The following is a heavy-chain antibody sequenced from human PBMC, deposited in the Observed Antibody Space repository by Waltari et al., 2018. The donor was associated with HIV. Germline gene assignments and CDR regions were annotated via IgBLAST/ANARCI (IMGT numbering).Heavy chain of an antibody. V-gene: IGHV4-34*01. CDR3: ARKHIVVVTVSEYYYYGMDV. CDR1: GGSFSGYS. Sequence: QVQLQQWGAGLLKPSETLSLTCVVYGGSFSGYSWTWIRQPPGKGLEWIGEINHSGSTNYNPSLKSRVTISVDTSKNQFSLKLSSVTAADTAVYYCARKHIVVVTVSEYYYYGMDVWGQGTTVTVSS. J-gene: IGHJ6*02. CDR2: INHSGST. D-gene: IGHD2-21*02.